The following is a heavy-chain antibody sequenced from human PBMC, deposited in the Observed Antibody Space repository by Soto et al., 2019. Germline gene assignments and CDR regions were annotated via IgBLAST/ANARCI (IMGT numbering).Heavy chain of an antibody. D-gene: IGHD3-3*01. J-gene: IGHJ5*02. Sequence: TLSLTCTVSGGSINKYYWSWIRQPPGKGLEWIGYIYNSGGTNYNPSLKSRVTISIDTSKNQFSLKLSSVTAADTAMYYCARHGSITIFGVATPTNSPGANWFDPWGQGTLVTVSS. CDR3: ARHGSITIFGVATPTNSPGANWFDP. CDR1: GGSINKYY. V-gene: IGHV4-59*08. CDR2: IYNSGGT.